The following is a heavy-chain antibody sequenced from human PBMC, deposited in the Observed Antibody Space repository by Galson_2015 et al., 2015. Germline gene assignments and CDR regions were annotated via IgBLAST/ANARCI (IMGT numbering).Heavy chain of an antibody. CDR3: ARAYSGYGPFDY. J-gene: IGHJ4*02. Sequence: SLRLSCAASGFTFGSYPMNWVRQAPGKGLEWISSVSSDSSYIYYLDSVKGRCTISRDNAKNSLYLQVNSLSVEDTAVYYCARAYSGYGPFDYWGQGALVIVSS. CDR1: GFTFGSYP. V-gene: IGHV3-21*01. D-gene: IGHD5-12*01. CDR2: VSSDSSYI.